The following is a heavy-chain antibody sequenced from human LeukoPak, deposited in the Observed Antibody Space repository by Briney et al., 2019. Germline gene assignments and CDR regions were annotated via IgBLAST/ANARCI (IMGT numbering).Heavy chain of an antibody. CDR2: IYPGDSDT. J-gene: IGHJ5*02. V-gene: IGHV5-51*01. Sequence: GESLKISCKGSGHSFTSYWIGWVRQMPGKGLEWMGIIYPGDSDTRYSPSFQGQVTISADKSISTAYLQWSSLKASDTAMYYCARIAVAGTFFNWFDPWGQGTLVTVSS. D-gene: IGHD6-19*01. CDR3: ARIAVAGTFFNWFDP. CDR1: GHSFTSYW.